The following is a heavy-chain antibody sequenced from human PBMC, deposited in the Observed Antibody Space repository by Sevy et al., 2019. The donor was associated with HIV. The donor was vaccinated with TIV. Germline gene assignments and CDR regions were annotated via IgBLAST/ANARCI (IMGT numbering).Heavy chain of an antibody. J-gene: IGHJ4*02. Sequence: SETLSLTCTVSGGSITSLYWNWIRQPPGKGLEWIASIYYNGHINYNPSLKSRVTLSLDTSKNQFSLRLSSVTAADTAMYYCAGENAWGRGYSWGQGTLVNVFS. CDR2: IYYNGHI. CDR3: AGENAWGRGYS. CDR1: GGSITSLY. D-gene: IGHD1-26*01. V-gene: IGHV4-59*08.